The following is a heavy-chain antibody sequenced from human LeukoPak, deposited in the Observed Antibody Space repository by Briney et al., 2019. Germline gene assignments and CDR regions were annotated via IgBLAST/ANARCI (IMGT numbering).Heavy chain of an antibody. CDR2: LNNIGGNT. D-gene: IGHD3-16*01. V-gene: IGHV3-64D*06. Sequence: PGGCPRLSCSAPGVSFRTYTTYSGRQGPGRGLEYGSGLNNIGGNTQHADSVTGRLSISRHNSKNTLYLQMSSLKTEDTAVYYCVKTMVTFGGLIRTDAFDIWGQGTMVTVSS. CDR3: VKTMVTFGGLIRTDAFDI. CDR1: GVSFRTYT. J-gene: IGHJ3*02.